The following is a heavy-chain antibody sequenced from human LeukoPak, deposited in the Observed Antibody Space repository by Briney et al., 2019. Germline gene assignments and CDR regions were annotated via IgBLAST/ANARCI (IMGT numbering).Heavy chain of an antibody. CDR3: ARGTRGYSYGDYFHYMDV. CDR2: ISVYNGYT. J-gene: IGHJ6*03. V-gene: IGHV1-18*01. Sequence: GASVKVSCKASVSTFNRYGLTRVRQAPGPGRGGVGWISVYNGYTKYAQKLKGRVTMTTDTSTSTAYMALRSLRSHGTGVYYCARGTRGYSYGDYFHYMDVWGKGTTVTVSS. D-gene: IGHD5-18*01. CDR1: VSTFNRYG.